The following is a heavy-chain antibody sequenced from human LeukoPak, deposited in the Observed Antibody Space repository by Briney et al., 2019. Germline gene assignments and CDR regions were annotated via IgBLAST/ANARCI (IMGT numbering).Heavy chain of an antibody. V-gene: IGHV3-23*01. J-gene: IGHJ4*02. CDR1: GFTFSTYA. CDR3: AKSPQGVYVYYFDY. CDR2: ISGSGGST. D-gene: IGHD2-8*01. Sequence: GRSLRLSCAASGFTFSTYAMSWVRQAPGKGLEWVSAISGSGGSTYYADSVKGRFTISRDNSKNTLYLQMNSLRAEDTAVYYCAKSPQGVYVYYFDYWGQGTLVTVS.